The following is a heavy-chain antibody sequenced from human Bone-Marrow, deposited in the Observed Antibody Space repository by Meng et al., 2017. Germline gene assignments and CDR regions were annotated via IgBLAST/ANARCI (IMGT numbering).Heavy chain of an antibody. J-gene: IGHJ4*02. D-gene: IGHD3-10*01. V-gene: IGHV1-69*04. CDR3: ARDERAHGSGSYEDY. Sequence: SVKVSCKASGYTFTSYYMHWVRQAPGQGLEWMGRIIPILGIANYAQKFQGRVTITADKSTRTAYMELSSLRSEDTAVYYCARDERAHGSGSYEDYWGQGTLVTVSS. CDR2: IIPILGIA. CDR1: GYTFTSYY.